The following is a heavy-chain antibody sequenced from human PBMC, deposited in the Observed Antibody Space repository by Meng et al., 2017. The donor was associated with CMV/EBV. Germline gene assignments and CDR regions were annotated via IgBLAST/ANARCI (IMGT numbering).Heavy chain of an antibody. D-gene: IGHD3-9*01. V-gene: IGHV3-23*03. CDR2: IYSGGSST. J-gene: IGHJ4*02. CDR3: AKGGSLRYFDWYPVDY. CDR1: GFTFSSYA. Sequence: GESLKISCAASGFTFSSYAMSWVRQAPGKGLEWVSVIYSGGSSTYYADSVKGRFTISRDNSKNTLYLQMNSLRAEDTAVYYCAKGGSLRYFDWYPVDYWGQGTPVTVSS.